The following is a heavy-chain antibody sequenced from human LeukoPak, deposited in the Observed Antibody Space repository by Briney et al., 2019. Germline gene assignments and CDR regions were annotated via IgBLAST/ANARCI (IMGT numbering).Heavy chain of an antibody. CDR1: GFTFSNYW. Sequence: GESLRLSCAASGFTFSNYWMTRVRQAPGRWLEWVANIKDDGSEKLYADSVKGRFTISRDNAKNSVYLQMNSLRAEDTAIYYCARSRYSDYWGQGTVVAVSS. V-gene: IGHV3-7*01. J-gene: IGHJ4*02. CDR3: ARSRYSDY. D-gene: IGHD2-21*01. CDR2: IKDDGSEK.